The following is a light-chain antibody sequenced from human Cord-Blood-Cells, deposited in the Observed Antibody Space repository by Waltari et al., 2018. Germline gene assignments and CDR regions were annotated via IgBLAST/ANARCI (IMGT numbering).Light chain of an antibody. Sequence: QSALTQPASVSGSPGQSITISCTGTSSAVVIYNLVSWYQQHPGKAPKLLIYEGSKRPSGVSNRFSGSKSGNTASLTISGLQAEDEADYYCCSYAGSSTWVFGGGTKLTVL. V-gene: IGLV2-23*01. CDR3: CSYAGSSTWV. CDR1: SSAVVIYNL. CDR2: EGS. J-gene: IGLJ3*02.